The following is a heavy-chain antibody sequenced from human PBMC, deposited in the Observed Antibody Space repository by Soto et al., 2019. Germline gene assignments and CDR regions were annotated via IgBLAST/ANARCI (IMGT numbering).Heavy chain of an antibody. D-gene: IGHD5-12*01. CDR1: GYSFTSYW. V-gene: IGHV5-10-1*01. CDR3: ARIGVATILYYGMDV. CDR2: IDPSDSYT. J-gene: IGHJ6*02. Sequence: EVQLVQSGAEVKKPGESLRISCKGSGYSFTSYWISWVRQMPGKGLEWMGRIDPSDSYTNYSPSFQGHVTISADKSISNAYLQWSSLKASDTAMYYCARIGVATILYYGMDVWGQGTTVTVSS.